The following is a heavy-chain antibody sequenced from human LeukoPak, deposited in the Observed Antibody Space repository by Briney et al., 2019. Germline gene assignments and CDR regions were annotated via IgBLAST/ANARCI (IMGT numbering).Heavy chain of an antibody. Sequence: SETLSLTCTVSGGTISRNYWSWIRQPPGKGLEWIAYIDYSGSTNYNPSLKSRLTISVDASKTQFSLKLSSVTAEDTAVYYCARDRRRELLHAFDIWGQGTMVTVSS. CDR3: ARDRRRELLHAFDI. CDR1: GGTISRNY. J-gene: IGHJ3*02. V-gene: IGHV4-59*01. CDR2: IDYSGST. D-gene: IGHD1-26*01.